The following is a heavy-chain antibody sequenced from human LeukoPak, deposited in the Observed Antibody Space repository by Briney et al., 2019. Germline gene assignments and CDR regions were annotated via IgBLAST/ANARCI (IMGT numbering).Heavy chain of an antibody. CDR2: ISYDGSNK. Sequence: PGGSLRLSCAASGFTFSSYAMHWVRQAPGKGLEWVAVISYDGSNKYYADSVKGRFTISRDNSKNTLYLQMNSLRPEDTAVYYCAKLGFDSSGASKTLDYWGQGALVTVSS. D-gene: IGHD3-22*01. J-gene: IGHJ4*02. CDR3: AKLGFDSSGASKTLDY. CDR1: GFTFSSYA. V-gene: IGHV3-30*04.